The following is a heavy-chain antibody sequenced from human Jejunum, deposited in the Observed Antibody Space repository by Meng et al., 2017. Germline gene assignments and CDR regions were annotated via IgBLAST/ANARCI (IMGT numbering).Heavy chain of an antibody. CDR2: INPHSGAT. Sequence: QVPVGQSEAEVKMPMASVKASGKDSGYHFVEYYMDWLRQAPGQGLEWMGRINPHSGATNFAQKFQGRVTRTRDTSISTAYMELSGLTSDDTAVYYCATEGVSKIGVIGGWYYFDYWGQGTLVTVSS. V-gene: IGHV1-2*06. J-gene: IGHJ4*02. D-gene: IGHD3-10*01. CDR1: GYHFVEYY. CDR3: ATEGVSKIGVIGGWYYFDY.